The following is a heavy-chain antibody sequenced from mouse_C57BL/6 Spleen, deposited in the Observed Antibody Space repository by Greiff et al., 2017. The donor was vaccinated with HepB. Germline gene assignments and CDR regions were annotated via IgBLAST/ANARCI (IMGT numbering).Heavy chain of an antibody. CDR3: ARGRVTLDY. V-gene: IGHV5-16*01. CDR2: INYDGSST. J-gene: IGHJ2*01. CDR1: GFTFSDYY. Sequence: EVKVVESEGGLVQPGSSMKLSCTASGFTFSDYYMAWVRQVPEKGLEWVANINYDGSSTYYLDSLKSRFIISRDNAKNILYLQMSSLKSEDTATYYCARGRVTLDYWGQGTTLTVSS. D-gene: IGHD2-2*01.